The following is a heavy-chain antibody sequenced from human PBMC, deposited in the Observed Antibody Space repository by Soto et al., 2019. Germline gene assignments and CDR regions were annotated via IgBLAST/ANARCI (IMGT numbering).Heavy chain of an antibody. J-gene: IGHJ5*02. D-gene: IGHD3-3*01. CDR1: GGSISSGDYY. Sequence: QVQLQESGPGLVKPSQTLSLTCTVSGGSISSGDYYWSWIRQPPGKGLEWIGYIYYSGSTYYNPSLKSRVTILVDTSKNQISMKLSSVTAADTAVYYCARAEAELLFLKWHGINWFDPWGQGTLVTVSS. CDR2: IYYSGST. CDR3: ARAEAELLFLKWHGINWFDP. V-gene: IGHV4-30-4*01.